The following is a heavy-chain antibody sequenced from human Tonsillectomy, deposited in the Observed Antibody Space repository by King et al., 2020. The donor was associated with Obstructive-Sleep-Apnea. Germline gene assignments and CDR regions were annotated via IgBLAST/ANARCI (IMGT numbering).Heavy chain of an antibody. V-gene: IGHV1-18*01. J-gene: IGHJ6*02. Sequence: QLVQSGAEVKKPGASVKVSCKASGYTFTSYGISWVRQAPGQGLEWMGWISAYNGNTNYAQKLQGRVTMTTDTSTSTAYMELRSLRSDDTAVYYCARVSSSWSNYHYFYGMDVWGQGTTVTVSS. CDR2: ISAYNGNT. CDR1: GYTFTSYG. CDR3: ARVSSSWSNYHYFYGMDV. D-gene: IGHD6-13*01.